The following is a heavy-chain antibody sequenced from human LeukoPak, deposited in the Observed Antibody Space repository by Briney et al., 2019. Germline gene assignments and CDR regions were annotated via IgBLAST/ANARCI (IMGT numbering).Heavy chain of an antibody. J-gene: IGHJ3*02. CDR1: GGSISSYY. CDR3: ARDLLPGGNAFDI. CDR2: IYYSGST. V-gene: IGHV4-59*01. D-gene: IGHD3-16*01. Sequence: SETLSLTCTVSGGSISSYYWSWIRQPPGKGLEWIGYIYYSGSTNYNPSLKSRVTISVDTSKNQFSLKLSSVTAADTAVYYCARDLLPGGNAFDIWGQGTMVTVSS.